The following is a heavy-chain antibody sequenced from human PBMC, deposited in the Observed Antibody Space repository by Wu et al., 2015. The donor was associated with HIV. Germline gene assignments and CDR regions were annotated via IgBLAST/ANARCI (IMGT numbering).Heavy chain of an antibody. CDR2: IIPIFGTA. D-gene: IGHD3-22*01. CDR3: ARGYYDSSGYYSDAYDI. Sequence: QVQLVQSGAEVKKPGSSVKVSCKASGGTFSSYAISWVRQAPGQGLEWMGGIIPIFGTANYAQKFQGRVTITADESTNTAYMQLSSLRSEDTAVYYCARGYYDSSGYYSDAYDIWGQGTMVTVSS. J-gene: IGHJ3*02. CDR1: GGTFSSYA. V-gene: IGHV1-69*12.